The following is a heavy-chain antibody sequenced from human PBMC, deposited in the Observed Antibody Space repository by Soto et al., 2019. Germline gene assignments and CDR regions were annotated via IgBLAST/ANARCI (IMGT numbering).Heavy chain of an antibody. CDR1: GYTFTSYG. Sequence: QVQLVQSGADVKKPGASVKVSCKASGYTFTSYGISWVRQAPGQGLEWVGWISPYNGDTNYAQKLQGRVTMTTNTFTSTAYMELRSLISDDTAVYYCARATQRSNRGVRGLFDPWGQGTLVTVSS. D-gene: IGHD5-12*01. V-gene: IGHV1-18*01. J-gene: IGHJ5*02. CDR2: ISPYNGDT. CDR3: ARATQRSNRGVRGLFDP.